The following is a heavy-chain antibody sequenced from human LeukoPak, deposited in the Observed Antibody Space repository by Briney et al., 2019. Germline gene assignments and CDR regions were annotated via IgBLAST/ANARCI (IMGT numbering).Heavy chain of an antibody. CDR2: ISGSGGST. D-gene: IGHD6-19*01. J-gene: IGHJ4*02. Sequence: KSGGSLRLSCAASGFTFSSYSMNWVRQAPGKGLEWVSAISGSGGSTYYADSVKGRFTISRDNSKNTLYLQMNGLRAEDTAVYYCAKDRGAVAGTFDYWGQGTLVTVSS. V-gene: IGHV3-23*01. CDR1: GFTFSSYS. CDR3: AKDRGAVAGTFDY.